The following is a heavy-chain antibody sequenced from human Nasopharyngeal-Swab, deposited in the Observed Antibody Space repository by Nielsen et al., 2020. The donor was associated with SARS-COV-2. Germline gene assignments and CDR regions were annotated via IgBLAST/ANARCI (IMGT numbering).Heavy chain of an antibody. CDR1: GFRDYS. Sequence: GESLKISCVDSGFRDYSMNWVRQAPGKGLEWVSSISSSSSDIYYADSVKGRFTISRDSAKNSLYLQMNNLRAEDTAVYYCARGYCSSGSCYAKHYGMDVWGQRTTVTVSS. V-gene: IGHV3-21*01. J-gene: IGHJ6*02. CDR2: ISSSSSDI. D-gene: IGHD2-15*01. CDR3: ARGYCSSGSCYAKHYGMDV.